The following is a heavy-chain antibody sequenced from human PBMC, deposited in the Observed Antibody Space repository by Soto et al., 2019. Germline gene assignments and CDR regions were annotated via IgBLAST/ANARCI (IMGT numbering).Heavy chain of an antibody. V-gene: IGHV1-69*04. J-gene: IGHJ4*02. CDR1: VGTFSSYS. CDR3: AREGPLTRFDQ. CDR2: IIPFANIP. Sequence: QVQLVQSGAEMKKPGSSVTVSCKASVGTFSSYSIPWVRQGPGQELEWMGRIIPFANIPNYAQKFQGRITITADKATNTAYLELTGLRPEDTAVYFCAREGPLTRFDQRGQGTLVTVSS. D-gene: IGHD3-16*01.